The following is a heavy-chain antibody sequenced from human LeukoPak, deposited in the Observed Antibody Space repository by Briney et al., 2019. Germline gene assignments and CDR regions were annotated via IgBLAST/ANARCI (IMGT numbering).Heavy chain of an antibody. V-gene: IGHV1-69*05. CDR3: ASTPNRYSGYVKFDY. CDR1: GGTFSSYA. Sequence: SVKVSCKASGGTFSSYAISWVRQAPGQGLEWMGGIIPIFGTANYAQKFQGRVTITTDESTSTAYMELSSLRSEDTAVYYCASTPNRYSGYVKFDYWGQGTLVTVSS. J-gene: IGHJ4*02. D-gene: IGHD5-12*01. CDR2: IIPIFGTA.